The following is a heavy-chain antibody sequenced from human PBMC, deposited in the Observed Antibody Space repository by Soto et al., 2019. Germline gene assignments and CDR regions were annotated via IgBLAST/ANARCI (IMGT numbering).Heavy chain of an antibody. CDR2: ISGSGGST. CDR3: AKGDVTGHGQLWLPQRYYYGMDV. CDR1: GFTFSSYA. D-gene: IGHD5-18*01. V-gene: IGHV3-23*01. Sequence: GGSLRLSCAASGFTFSSYAMSWVRQAPGKGLEWVSAISGSGGSTYYADSVKGRFTISRDNSKNTLYLQMNSLRAEDTAVYYCAKGDVTGHGQLWLPQRYYYGMDVWGQGTTVTVSS. J-gene: IGHJ6*02.